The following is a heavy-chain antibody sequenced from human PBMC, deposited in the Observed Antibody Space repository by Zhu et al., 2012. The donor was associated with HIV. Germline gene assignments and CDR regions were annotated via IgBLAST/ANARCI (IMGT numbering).Heavy chain of an antibody. CDR1: GDSIISGYY. Sequence: QVQLQGSGPGLVRPSETLSLTCTVSGDSIISGYYWGWIRQSPGKGLEWIGAVYYSGTTYYNPSLKNRVSISVDASGEQFSLKLFSVTAADTAIYYCARHDHYSYYMDVWGRGTTVAVSS. V-gene: IGHV4-38-2*02. J-gene: IGHJ6*03. CDR2: VYYSGTT. CDR3: ARHDHYSYYMDV.